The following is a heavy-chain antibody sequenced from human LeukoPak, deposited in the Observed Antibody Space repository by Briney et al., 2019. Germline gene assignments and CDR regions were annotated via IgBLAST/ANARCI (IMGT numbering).Heavy chain of an antibody. Sequence: PGGSLRLSCAASGFIFSDYYMSWIRQAPGKGLEWVSYISTSGSTIYYADSVKGRFTISRDNAKNSLYLQMNSLRAEDTAVYYCARGERYSNYGSVFDSWGQGTLVTVSS. CDR2: ISTSGSTI. D-gene: IGHD4-11*01. CDR3: ARGERYSNYGSVFDS. J-gene: IGHJ4*02. V-gene: IGHV3-11*04. CDR1: GFIFSDYY.